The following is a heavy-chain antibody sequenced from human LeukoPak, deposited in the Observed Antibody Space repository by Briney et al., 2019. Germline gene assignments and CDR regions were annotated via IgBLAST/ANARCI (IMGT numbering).Heavy chain of an antibody. CDR1: GYTFTSYG. Sequence: ASVKVSCKASGYTFTSYGISWVRQAPGQGLEWMGWISAYNGNTNYAQKLQGRATMTTDTSTSTAYMELRSLRSDDTAVYYCARIAVAGTLTGWFDPWGQGTLVTVSS. D-gene: IGHD6-19*01. V-gene: IGHV1-18*01. CDR3: ARIAVAGTLTGWFDP. J-gene: IGHJ5*02. CDR2: ISAYNGNT.